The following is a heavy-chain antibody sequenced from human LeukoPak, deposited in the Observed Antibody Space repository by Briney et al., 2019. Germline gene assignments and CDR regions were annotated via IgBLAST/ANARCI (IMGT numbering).Heavy chain of an antibody. CDR2: IYHSGYT. CDR3: ARSSMFRGVTVDY. V-gene: IGHV4-39*01. Sequence: SETLSLTRTVSGGSINSSSYYWGWIRQPPGEALEWIGSIYHSGYTYYNPSLKSRVTISVDTSKSQFSLKLSSVTAADTAVYYCARSSMFRGVTVDYWGQGTLVTASS. D-gene: IGHD3-10*01. J-gene: IGHJ4*02. CDR1: GGSINSSSYY.